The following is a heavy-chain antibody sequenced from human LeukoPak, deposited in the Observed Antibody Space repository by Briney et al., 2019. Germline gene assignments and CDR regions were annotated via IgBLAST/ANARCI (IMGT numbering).Heavy chain of an antibody. CDR2: ISGSGGIT. J-gene: IGHJ4*02. CDR3: AKKRIAAAGKPDFDY. D-gene: IGHD6-13*01. Sequence: GRSLRLSCAASGFTFSSYSMSWVRQAPGKGLEWVSLISGSGGITYYAYSVKGRVTISRENSKNTLYLQMNSLRADETAVYYYAKKRIAAAGKPDFDYWGQGTLVTVSS. V-gene: IGHV3-23*01. CDR1: GFTFSSYS.